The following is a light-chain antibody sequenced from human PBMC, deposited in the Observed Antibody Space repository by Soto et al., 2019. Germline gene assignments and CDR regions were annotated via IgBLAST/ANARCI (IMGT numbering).Light chain of an antibody. V-gene: IGKV3-11*01. J-gene: IGKJ1*01. CDR3: QQRSNWPPWT. Sequence: ISLTQSPATLSLSPGETATLSCTASQSVSSYLAWYQQKPGQAPRLLIYDASNRATGIPARFSGSGSGKDFTLTISSLEPEEFAVYYCQQRSNWPPWTFGQGTKVDIK. CDR1: QSVSSY. CDR2: DAS.